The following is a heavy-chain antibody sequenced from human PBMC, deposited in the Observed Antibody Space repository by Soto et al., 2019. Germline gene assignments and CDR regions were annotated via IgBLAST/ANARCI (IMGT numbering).Heavy chain of an antibody. CDR3: VKAVYLLDFDY. V-gene: IGHV3-23*01. D-gene: IGHD1-20*01. CDR1: GFTFSSYA. Sequence: GGSLRLSCAACGFTFSSYAMTWVRQAPGKGLEWVSTISGTGGNTYYADSVKGRFTISRDNSKNTVYLQMNSLRAEDTAVYYCVKAVYLLDFDYWGQGTLVTVSS. CDR2: ISGTGGNT. J-gene: IGHJ4*02.